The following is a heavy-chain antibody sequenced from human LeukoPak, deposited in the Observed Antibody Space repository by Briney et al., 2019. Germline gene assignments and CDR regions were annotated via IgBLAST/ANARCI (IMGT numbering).Heavy chain of an antibody. Sequence: SETLSLTCTVSGGSISSGTYYWSWIRQPAGKGLEWIGRIYTSGSTNYNPSLKSRVTISVDTSKNQFSLKLSSVTAADTAVYYCARGHGGWYVSRYYYYMDVWGKGTTVTVSS. CDR2: IYTSGST. D-gene: IGHD6-19*01. CDR3: ARGHGGWYVSRYYYYMDV. J-gene: IGHJ6*03. V-gene: IGHV4-61*02. CDR1: GGSISSGTYY.